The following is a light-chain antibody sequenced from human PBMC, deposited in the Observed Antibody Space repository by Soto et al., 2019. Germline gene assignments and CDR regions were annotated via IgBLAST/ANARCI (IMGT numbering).Light chain of an antibody. CDR2: DVS. Sequence: QSVLTQPASVSGSPGQSIAISCTGTSSDVGGYNYVSWYKQHPGKAPKLMIYDVSARPSGVSNRFSGSKSDNTASLTISGLQAEDEADYYCSSYTSSNTVIFGGGTKLTVL. CDR3: SSYTSSNTVI. CDR1: SSDVGGYNY. V-gene: IGLV2-14*01. J-gene: IGLJ2*01.